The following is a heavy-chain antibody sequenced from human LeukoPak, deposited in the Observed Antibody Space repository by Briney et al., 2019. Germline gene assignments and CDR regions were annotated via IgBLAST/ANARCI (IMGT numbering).Heavy chain of an antibody. Sequence: GGSLRLSCAASGFTFDDYAMHWVRQAPGKGLEWVSLISGDGGSTYYADSVKGRFTISRDNSKNSLYLQMNSLRTEDTALYYCAKDTTAMVRGVNIYYYYGMDVWGQGTTVTVFS. CDR2: ISGDGGST. V-gene: IGHV3-43*02. D-gene: IGHD3-10*01. CDR1: GFTFDDYA. CDR3: AKDTTAMVRGVNIYYYYGMDV. J-gene: IGHJ6*02.